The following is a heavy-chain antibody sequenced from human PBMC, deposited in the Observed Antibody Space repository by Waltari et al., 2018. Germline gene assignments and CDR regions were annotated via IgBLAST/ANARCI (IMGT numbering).Heavy chain of an antibody. CDR3: ATQATAVAVLGGDAFDI. CDR1: GYSFTSYW. D-gene: IGHD6-19*01. Sequence: EVQLVQSGAEVKKPGESLKISCKGSGYSFTSYWIGWVRQMPGKGLEWMGIIYPCDSDTRYSPAFQGQVTISADKSISTAYLQWSSLKASDTAMYYCATQATAVAVLGGDAFDIWGQGTMVTVSS. J-gene: IGHJ3*02. V-gene: IGHV5-51*01. CDR2: IYPCDSDT.